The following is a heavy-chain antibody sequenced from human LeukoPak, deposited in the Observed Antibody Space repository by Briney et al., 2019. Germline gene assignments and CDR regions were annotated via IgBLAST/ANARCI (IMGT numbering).Heavy chain of an antibody. CDR1: GFTFSDYY. V-gene: IGHV3-11*01. J-gene: IGHJ4*02. Sequence: GGSLRLSCAAPGFTFSDYYMSWIRQAPGKGLEWVSYISSSGSTIYYADSVKGRFTISRDNAKNSLYLQMNSLRAEDTAVYYCARDKCGGDCYYPDYWGQGTLVTVSS. CDR2: ISSSGSTI. CDR3: ARDKCGGDCYYPDY. D-gene: IGHD2-21*02.